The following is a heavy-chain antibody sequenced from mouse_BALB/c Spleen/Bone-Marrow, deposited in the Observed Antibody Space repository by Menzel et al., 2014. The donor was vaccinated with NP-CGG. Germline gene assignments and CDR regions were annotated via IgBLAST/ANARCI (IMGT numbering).Heavy chain of an antibody. CDR3: TIYGNAMDY. CDR2: IYPGSGST. J-gene: IGHJ4*01. CDR1: GYTFTSYW. V-gene: IGHV1S22*01. D-gene: IGHD2-1*01. Sequence: LQQPGSELVRPGASVKLSCKASGYTFTSYWMHWVKQRPGQGLEWIGNIYPGSGSTNYDEKFKSKATLTVDTSSSTAYMQLSSLTAEDSVVYYCTIYGNAMDYWGQGTSVPVSP.